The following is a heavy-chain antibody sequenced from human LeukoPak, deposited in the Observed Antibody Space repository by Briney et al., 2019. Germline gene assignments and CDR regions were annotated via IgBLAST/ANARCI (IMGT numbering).Heavy chain of an antibody. Sequence: GGSLRLSCAASGFTFSSCAMSWVRQAPGKGLEWVSTIIDSGNSIYYADSAEGRFTISRDNSKNTPYLQMNSLRAGDTAVYYCAKDPIFSGSYGVFDYWGLGTLVTVSS. D-gene: IGHD1-26*01. CDR1: GFTFSSCA. CDR3: AKDPIFSGSYGVFDY. J-gene: IGHJ4*02. CDR2: IIDSGNSI. V-gene: IGHV3-23*01.